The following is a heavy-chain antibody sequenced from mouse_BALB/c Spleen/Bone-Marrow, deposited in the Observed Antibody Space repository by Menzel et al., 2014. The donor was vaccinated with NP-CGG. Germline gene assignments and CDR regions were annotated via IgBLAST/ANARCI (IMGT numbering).Heavy chain of an antibody. CDR1: GFDFCRYW. V-gene: IGHV4-2*02. Sequence: EVKLMESGGGLVQPGGSLNLACVASGFDFCRYWMSWARQAPGKGLEWIGEINPGSSTINCSPSLKDKFIMSRDNAKNTLYLQMRKVRSEDTALYYCARLGYYGYHDNWGQGTTLTVSS. J-gene: IGHJ2*01. CDR3: ARLGYYGYHDN. D-gene: IGHD1-2*01. CDR2: INPGSSTI.